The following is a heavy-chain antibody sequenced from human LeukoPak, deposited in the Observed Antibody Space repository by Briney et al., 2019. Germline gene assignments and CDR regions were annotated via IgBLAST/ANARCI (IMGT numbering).Heavy chain of an antibody. CDR3: ARDRYYDSGSYYN. Sequence: SQTLSLTCTVSGGSISSGSYYWNWIRQPAGKGLEWIGYIYYSGSTNYNPSLKSRVTISVDTSKNQFSLKLSSVTAADTAVYYCARDRYYDSGSYYNWGQGTLVTVSS. CDR2: IYYSGST. V-gene: IGHV4-61*10. D-gene: IGHD3-10*01. CDR1: GGSISSGSYY. J-gene: IGHJ4*02.